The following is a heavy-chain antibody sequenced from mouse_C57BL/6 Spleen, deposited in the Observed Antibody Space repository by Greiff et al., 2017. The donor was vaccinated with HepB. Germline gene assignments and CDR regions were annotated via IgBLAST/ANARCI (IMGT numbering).Heavy chain of an antibody. V-gene: IGHV1-18*01. CDR3: ARYGYYAMDY. D-gene: IGHD1-1*02. CDR1: GYTFTDYN. Sequence: EVKLMESGPELVKPGASVKIPCKASGYTFTDYNIDWVKQSHGKSLEWIGDINPNNGGTIYNQKFKGKATLTVDKSSSTAYMELRSLTSEDTAVYYCARYGYYAMDYWGQGTSVTVSS. CDR2: INPNNGGT. J-gene: IGHJ4*01.